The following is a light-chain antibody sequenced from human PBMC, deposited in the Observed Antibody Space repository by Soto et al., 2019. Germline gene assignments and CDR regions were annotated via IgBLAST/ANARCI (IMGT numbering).Light chain of an antibody. J-gene: IGLJ2*01. CDR2: DNN. V-gene: IGLV1-51*01. CDR1: SSNIGNNF. CDR3: ATWESSLSIGV. Sequence: QSVLTQPPSVSAAPGQKVTISCSGSSSNIGNNFVSWYQQLPGTAPKLLIYDNNKRPSGIPDRFSGSKSGTSATLVITGLQSGDEADYYCATWESSLSIGVFGGGTKLTVL.